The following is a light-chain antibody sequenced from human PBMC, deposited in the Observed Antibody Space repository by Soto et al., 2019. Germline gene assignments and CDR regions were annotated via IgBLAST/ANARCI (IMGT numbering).Light chain of an antibody. CDR3: SSFTTTTTLGVA. V-gene: IGLV2-14*01. J-gene: IGLJ2*01. CDR1: RSDVGGYNY. CDR2: EVT. Sequence: QSVLTQPPSVSGAPGQRVTISCTGTRSDVGGYNYVSWYQQHPGKAPKLIIYEVTNRPSGVSHRFSGSKSVNTASLTISGLQAEDEADYYCSSFTTTTTLGVAFGGGTKLTVL.